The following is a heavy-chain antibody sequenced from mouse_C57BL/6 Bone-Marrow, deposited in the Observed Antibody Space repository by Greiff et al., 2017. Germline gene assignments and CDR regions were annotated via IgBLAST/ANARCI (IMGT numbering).Heavy chain of an antibody. CDR2: ISSGSSTI. D-gene: IGHD2-5*01. V-gene: IGHV5-17*01. Sequence: EVHLVESGGGLVKPGGSLKLSCAASGFTFSDYGMHWVRQAPEKGLEWVAYISSGSSTIYYADTVKGRFTISRDNAKNTLFLQMTSLRSEDTAMYYCARPADYSKTGYFDVWGTGTTVTVSS. CDR1: GFTFSDYG. CDR3: ARPADYSKTGYFDV. J-gene: IGHJ1*03.